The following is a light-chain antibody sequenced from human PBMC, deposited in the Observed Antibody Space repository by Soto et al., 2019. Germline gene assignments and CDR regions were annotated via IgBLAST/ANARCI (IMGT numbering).Light chain of an antibody. CDR1: QSVSSSY. V-gene: IGKV3-20*01. Sequence: EIVLTQSPGTLSLSPGERATLSCRASQSVSSSYLAWYQQKPGQAPRLLIYGASSRATGIPDRFSGSGSGTDFTLTISRLEPEDFAVYYCQQYGSSPWTFGQETEVDIK. CDR2: GAS. J-gene: IGKJ1*01. CDR3: QQYGSSPWT.